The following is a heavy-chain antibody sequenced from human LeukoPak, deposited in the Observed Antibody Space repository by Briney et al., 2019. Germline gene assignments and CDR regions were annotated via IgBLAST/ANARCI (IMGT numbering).Heavy chain of an antibody. J-gene: IGHJ5*02. Sequence: GGSLRLSCAASGFTFSDYYMSWIRQAPGKGLEWVSYISSSGSTIYYADSVKGRFTISRDNAKTSLYLQMNSLRAEHTAVYYCARDSARNWFDPWGQGTLVTVSS. V-gene: IGHV3-11*04. CDR2: ISSSGSTI. CDR1: GFTFSDYY. CDR3: ARDSARNWFDP.